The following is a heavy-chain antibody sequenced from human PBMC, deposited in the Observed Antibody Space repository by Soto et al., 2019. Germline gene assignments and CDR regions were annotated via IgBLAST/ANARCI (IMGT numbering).Heavy chain of an antibody. CDR2: ISGRRGDT. CDR1: GFTLSSFA. J-gene: IGHJ5*02. CDR3: AKDRGSGDQGRVRFDP. Sequence: EVQLLESGGGLVQPGGSLRLSCAVSGFTLSSFAMSWVRQAPGKGLEWVSAISGRRGDTYYADSVQGRFTISRDTXKXXLYRQMNSLRGEDTAVYYCAKDRGSGDQGRVRFDPWGQGTLVTVSS. D-gene: IGHD2-15*01. V-gene: IGHV3-23*01.